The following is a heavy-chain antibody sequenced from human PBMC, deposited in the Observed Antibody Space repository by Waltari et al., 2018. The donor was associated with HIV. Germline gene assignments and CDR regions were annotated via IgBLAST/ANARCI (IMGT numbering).Heavy chain of an antibody. CDR1: KFWSRRYW. Sequence: LVESGGGVVKPRGSLRLSCGASKFWSRRYWLVWVRQASGKGLEWVANIKQDATKKNYAESVKGRFSVSRDNGKYSVFLEMNRLRVQDTAVYFCARGDQWGIFLDSYYGLDVWGRGTTVIVSS. D-gene: IGHD1-26*01. V-gene: IGHV3-7*01. CDR3: ARGDQWGIFLDSYYGLDV. J-gene: IGHJ6*02. CDR2: IKQDATKK.